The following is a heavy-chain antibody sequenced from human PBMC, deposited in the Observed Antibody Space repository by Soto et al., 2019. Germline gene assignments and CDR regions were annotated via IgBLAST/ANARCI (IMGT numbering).Heavy chain of an antibody. J-gene: IGHJ4*02. Sequence: AGGSLRLSCAASGFTFSSYEMNWVRQAPGKGLEWVSYISSSGSTIYYADSVKGRFTISRDNAKNSLYLQMNSLRAEDTAVYYCAILWFGELLPQSQVPNWGQGTLVTVSS. CDR1: GFTFSSYE. CDR2: ISSSGSTI. V-gene: IGHV3-48*03. CDR3: AILWFGELLPQSQVPN. D-gene: IGHD3-10*01.